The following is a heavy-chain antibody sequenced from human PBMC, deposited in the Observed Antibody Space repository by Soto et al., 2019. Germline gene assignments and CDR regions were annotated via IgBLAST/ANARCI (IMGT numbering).Heavy chain of an antibody. CDR2: INHSGST. CDR1: GGSFSGYY. Sequence: SETLSLTCAVYGGSFSGYYWSWIRQPPGKGLEWIGEINHSGSTNYNPSPKSRVTISVDTSKNQFSLKLSSVTAADTAVYYCAGGYDAYYYGMDVWGQGTKVTVSS. D-gene: IGHD5-12*01. CDR3: AGGYDAYYYGMDV. V-gene: IGHV4-34*01. J-gene: IGHJ6*02.